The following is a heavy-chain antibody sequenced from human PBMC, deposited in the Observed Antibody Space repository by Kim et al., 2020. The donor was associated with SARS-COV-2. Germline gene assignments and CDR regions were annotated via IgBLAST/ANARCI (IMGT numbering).Heavy chain of an antibody. V-gene: IGHV3-30*01. D-gene: IGHD1-26*01. Sequence: DSVKGRFTISRDNSKNTLYLQMNSLRAEDTAVYYCARGVEWELPTEAFDYWGQGTLVTVSS. J-gene: IGHJ4*02. CDR3: ARGVEWELPTEAFDY.